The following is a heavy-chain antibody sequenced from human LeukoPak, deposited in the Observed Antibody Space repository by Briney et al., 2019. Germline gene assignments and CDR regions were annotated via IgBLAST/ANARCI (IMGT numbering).Heavy chain of an antibody. V-gene: IGHV1-69*13. CDR2: IIPIFGTA. CDR3: ARGLYYYDSSGPFDY. CDR1: GGTFSSYA. Sequence: ASVKVSCKASGGTFSSYAISWVRQAPGQGLEWMGGIIPIFGTANYAQKFQGRVTITADESTSTAYMELSSLRSEDTAVYYCARGLYYYDSSGPFDYWGQGTLVTVSS. D-gene: IGHD3-22*01. J-gene: IGHJ4*02.